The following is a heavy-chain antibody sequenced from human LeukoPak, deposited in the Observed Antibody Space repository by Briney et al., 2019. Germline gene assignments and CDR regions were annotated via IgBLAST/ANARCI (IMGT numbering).Heavy chain of an antibody. V-gene: IGHV3-21*01. CDR3: ARVDHQLELLYYYYMDV. CDR2: ISSSSSYI. CDR1: GFTFSSYS. J-gene: IGHJ6*03. D-gene: IGHD1-7*01. Sequence: PGRSLRLSCAASGFTFSSYSMNWVRQAPGKGLEWVSSISSSSSYIYYADSVKGRFTISRDNAKNSLYLQMNSLRAEDTAVYYCARVDHQLELLYYYYMDVWGKGTTVTVSS.